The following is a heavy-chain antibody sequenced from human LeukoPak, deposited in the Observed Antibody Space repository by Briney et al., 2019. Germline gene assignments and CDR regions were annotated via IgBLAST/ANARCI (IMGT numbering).Heavy chain of an antibody. J-gene: IGHJ5*01. CDR3: ARQGGNGYYDS. V-gene: IGHV4-34*01. CDR2: INHSGST. Sequence: PSETLSLTCAVYGGSFSGYYWSWIRQPPGKGLEWIGEINHSGSTNYNPSLKSRVTISVDTSKNQFSLKLSSVIAADTAVYYCARQGGNGYYDSWGLGILVTVSS. CDR1: GGSFSGYY. D-gene: IGHD3-22*01.